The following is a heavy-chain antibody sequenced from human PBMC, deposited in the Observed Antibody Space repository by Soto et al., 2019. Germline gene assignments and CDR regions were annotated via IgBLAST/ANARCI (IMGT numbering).Heavy chain of an antibody. CDR2: INPSGGST. CDR3: ARSRRPNDSRGYYYPY. CDR1: GYTFTSYY. Sequence: ASVKVSCKASGYTFTSYYMHWVRQAPGQGLEWMGIINPSGGSTSYAQKFQGRVTMTRDTSTSTVYMELSSLRSEDTAVYYCARSRRPNDSRGYYYPYWGQGSLVTVSS. V-gene: IGHV1-46*01. J-gene: IGHJ4*02. D-gene: IGHD3-22*01.